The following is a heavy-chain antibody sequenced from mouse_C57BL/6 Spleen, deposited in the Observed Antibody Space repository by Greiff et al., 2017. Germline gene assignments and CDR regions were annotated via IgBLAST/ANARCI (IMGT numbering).Heavy chain of an antibody. V-gene: IGHV1-81*01. CDR3: ARPLDSSGYGYYFDY. J-gene: IGHJ2*01. D-gene: IGHD3-2*02. Sequence: VQLQQSGAELARPGASVKLSCKASGYTFTSYGISWVKQRTGQGLEWIGEIYPRSGNTYYNEKFKGKATLTADKSSSTAYMELRSLTSEDSAVYFCARPLDSSGYGYYFDYWGQGTTLTVSS. CDR2: IYPRSGNT. CDR1: GYTFTSYG.